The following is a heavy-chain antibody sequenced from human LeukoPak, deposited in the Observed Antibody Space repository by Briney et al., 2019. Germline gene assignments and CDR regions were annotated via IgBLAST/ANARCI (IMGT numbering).Heavy chain of an antibody. D-gene: IGHD6-13*01. CDR3: ATIYSSSWFPLAY. V-gene: IGHV1-2*02. Sequence: ASVKVSCKASGYTFTGYYMHWVRQAPGQGLEWMGWINPNSGGTNYAQKFQGRVTMTREKSISTAYMELSRLRSDDTAVYYCATIYSSSWFPLAYWGQGTLVTVSS. CDR1: GYTFTGYY. J-gene: IGHJ4*02. CDR2: INPNSGGT.